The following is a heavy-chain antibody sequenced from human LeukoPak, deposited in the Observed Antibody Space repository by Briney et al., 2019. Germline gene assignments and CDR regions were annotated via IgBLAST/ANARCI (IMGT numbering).Heavy chain of an antibody. V-gene: IGHV1-18*01. CDR2: ISGYNGKT. CDR1: GYTFTSYG. CDR3: ARDCPDITATTCRGMDV. J-gene: IGHJ6*02. Sequence: ASVKVSCKASGYTFTSYGITWVRQAPGQGLEWMGWISGYNGKTNYVQKFQDRVTMTTDTSTSTAYMELRSLRSDDTAVYYCARDCPDITATTCRGMDVWGQGTTVTVSS. D-gene: IGHD1-7*01.